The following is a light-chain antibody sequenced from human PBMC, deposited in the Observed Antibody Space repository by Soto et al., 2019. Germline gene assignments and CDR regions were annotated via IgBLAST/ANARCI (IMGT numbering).Light chain of an antibody. J-gene: IGKJ5*01. CDR1: QSVSSY. V-gene: IGKV3-11*01. Sequence: EIVLTQSPATLSLSPGERATLSCRASQSVSSYLAWYQQKPGQAPRLLIYDASNRATGIPARFSGSGSGTDFTLPISSLEPEDFAVYYCQQSINWPITFGQGTRLEIK. CDR2: DAS. CDR3: QQSINWPIT.